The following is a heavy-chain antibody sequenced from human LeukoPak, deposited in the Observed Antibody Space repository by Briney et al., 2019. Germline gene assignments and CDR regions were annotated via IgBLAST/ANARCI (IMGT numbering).Heavy chain of an antibody. CDR3: ARLPLGYCSSTSCLD. V-gene: IGHV1-69*04. J-gene: IGHJ4*02. CDR2: IIPILGIA. Sequence: SVKVSCKASGGTFSSYAISWVRQAPGQGLEWMGRIIPILGIANYAQKFQGRVTITADKSTSTAYMELSSLRSEDTAVYYCARLPLGYCSSTSCLDWGQGTLVTVSS. D-gene: IGHD2-2*01. CDR1: GGTFSSYA.